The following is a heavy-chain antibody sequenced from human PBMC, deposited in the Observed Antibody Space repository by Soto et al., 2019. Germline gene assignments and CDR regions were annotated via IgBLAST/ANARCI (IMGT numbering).Heavy chain of an antibody. V-gene: IGHV3-23*01. CDR2: ISGSGGST. CDR1: GFTFSSYA. CDR3: ARVPIVVVVAAETVGGY. D-gene: IGHD2-15*01. Sequence: HLGGSLRLSCAASGFTFSSYAMSWVRQAPGKGLEWVSAISGSGGSTYYADSVKGRFTISRDNSKNTLYLQMNSLRAEGTAVYYCARVPIVVVVAAETVGGYWGQGTPVTVSS. J-gene: IGHJ4*02.